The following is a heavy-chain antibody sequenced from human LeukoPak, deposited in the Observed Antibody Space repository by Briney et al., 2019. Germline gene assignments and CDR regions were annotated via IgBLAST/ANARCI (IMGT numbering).Heavy chain of an antibody. CDR2: IYYSGST. CDR1: GVSISTSGSYY. D-gene: IGHD3-10*01. CDR3: ARHYGP. V-gene: IGHV4-39*01. Sequence: SETLSLTCTASGVSISTSGSYYWGWIRQPPGKGLEWIGSIYYSGSTYYNPSLKSRVTISVDTSKNQFSLKLNSVTATDTAVYYCARHYGPWGQGTLVTVPS. J-gene: IGHJ4*02.